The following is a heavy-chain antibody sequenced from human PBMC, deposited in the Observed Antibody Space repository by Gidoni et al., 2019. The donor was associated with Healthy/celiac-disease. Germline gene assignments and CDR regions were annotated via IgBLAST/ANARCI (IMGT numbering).Heavy chain of an antibody. V-gene: IGHV3-64D*06. Sequence: EVQLVESGGGLFQPGGSLRLSCSASGFTFSRYAMNWVRQAPGKGLEYVSAIRSNGGSTYYADSVKGRFTISRDNSKNTLYLQMSSLRAEDTAVYYCVKSILTGYFRPDAFDIWGQGTMVTVSS. CDR1: GFTFSRYA. J-gene: IGHJ3*02. D-gene: IGHD3-9*01. CDR2: IRSNGGST. CDR3: VKSILTGYFRPDAFDI.